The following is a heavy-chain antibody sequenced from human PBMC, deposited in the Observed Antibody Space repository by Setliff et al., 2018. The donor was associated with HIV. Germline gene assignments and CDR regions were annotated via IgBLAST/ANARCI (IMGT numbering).Heavy chain of an antibody. CDR1: GFTFNSYW. CDR3: ASHFGYCSSTSCEGY. Sequence: PGGSLRLSCAASGFTFNSYWMRWVRQVPGKGLVWVSFINSDGSTTGYADSVKGRFTISRDNARNLLYLQMNSLRAEDTAVYYCASHFGYCSSTSCEGYWGQGTLVTVSS. J-gene: IGHJ4*02. D-gene: IGHD2-2*01. V-gene: IGHV3-74*01. CDR2: INSDGSTT.